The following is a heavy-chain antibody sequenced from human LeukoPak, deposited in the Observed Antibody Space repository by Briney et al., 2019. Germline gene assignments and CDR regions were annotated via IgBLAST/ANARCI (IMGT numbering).Heavy chain of an antibody. Sequence: GGSLRLSCAASGFTFSSYSMNWVRQAPGKGLEWVSYISSSSSTIYYADSVKGRFTISRDNAKNSLYLQMNSLRAEDTAVYYCARVRLAHGPGVWGYWGQGTLVTVSS. J-gene: IGHJ4*02. CDR2: ISSSSSTI. CDR3: ARVRLAHGPGVWGY. CDR1: GFTFSSYS. D-gene: IGHD3-16*01. V-gene: IGHV3-48*04.